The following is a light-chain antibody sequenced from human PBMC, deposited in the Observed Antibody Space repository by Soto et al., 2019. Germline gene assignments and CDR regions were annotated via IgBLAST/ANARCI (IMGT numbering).Light chain of an antibody. CDR3: SSYRASSTTHYV. CDR1: SSDVGGYNY. V-gene: IGLV2-14*03. Sequence: ALTQPASLSGSPGQSITISCTGTSSDVGGYNYVSWYQQHPGKAPKLMIYDVSNRPSGVSNRFSGSKSGNTASLTISGLQAEDEADYYCSSYRASSTTHYVFGTGTKVTVL. J-gene: IGLJ1*01. CDR2: DVS.